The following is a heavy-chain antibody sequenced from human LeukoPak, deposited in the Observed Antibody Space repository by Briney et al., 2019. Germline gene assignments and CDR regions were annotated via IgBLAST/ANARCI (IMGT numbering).Heavy chain of an antibody. J-gene: IGHJ3*02. V-gene: IGHV3-21*01. Sequence: GGSLRLSCAGSGFTFNTYNMNWVRQAPGKGLEWVSSNSSSSSYIYYADSVKGRFTISRDNAKNSLYLQMNSLRAEDTALYYCARGAVVVAATDDAFEIWGQGTMVTVSS. CDR1: GFTFNTYN. CDR2: NSSSSSYI. CDR3: ARGAVVVAATDDAFEI. D-gene: IGHD2-15*01.